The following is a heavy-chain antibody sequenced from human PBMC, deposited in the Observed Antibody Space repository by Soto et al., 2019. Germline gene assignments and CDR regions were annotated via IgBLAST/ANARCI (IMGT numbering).Heavy chain of an antibody. CDR2: IYWDDDK. CDR3: APRRIAMTQNWFDP. D-gene: IGHD6-13*01. CDR1: GFSLSASGVG. Sequence: QITLKESGPTLVKPTQTLTLTCTFSGFSLSASGVGVGWIRQPPGKALEWLALIYWDDDKRYSPSLKSRLTITKDTSKKPVVLTTTNMDPAATATYYCAPRRIAMTQNWFDPWGQGTLVTVSS. J-gene: IGHJ5*02. V-gene: IGHV2-5*02.